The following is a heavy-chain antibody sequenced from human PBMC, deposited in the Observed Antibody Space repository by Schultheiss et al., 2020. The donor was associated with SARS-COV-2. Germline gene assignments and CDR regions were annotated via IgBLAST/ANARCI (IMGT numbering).Heavy chain of an antibody. D-gene: IGHD6-13*01. CDR3: ARGGRIAAAGYYYYGMDV. V-gene: IGHV4-59*10. CDR2: IYTSGST. J-gene: IGHJ6*02. Sequence: SETLSLTCAVYGGSFSGYYWSWIRQPPGKGLEWIGRIYTSGSTNYNPSLKSRVTMSVDTSKNQFSLKLSSVTAADTAVYYCARGGRIAAAGYYYYGMDVWGQGTTVTVSS. CDR1: GGSFSGYY.